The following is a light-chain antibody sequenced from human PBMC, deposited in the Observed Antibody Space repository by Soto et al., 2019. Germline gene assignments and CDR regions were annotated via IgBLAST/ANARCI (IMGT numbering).Light chain of an antibody. V-gene: IGKV3-11*01. CDR3: QQRSNWPPIT. J-gene: IGKJ5*01. CDR2: GAS. Sequence: EIVMTQSPATLSVTPGERVTLSCRASQSINNKVAWYQQKPGQAPRLLIYGASTRATGIPARFSGSGSGTDFTLTISSLEPEDFAVYYCQQRSNWPPITFGQGTRLEIK. CDR1: QSINNK.